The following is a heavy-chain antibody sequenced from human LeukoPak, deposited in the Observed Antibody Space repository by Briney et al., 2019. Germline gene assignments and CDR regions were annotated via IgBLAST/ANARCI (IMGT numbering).Heavy chain of an antibody. V-gene: IGHV3-11*05. CDR3: ARGGHGAADQ. J-gene: IGHJ5*02. CDR1: GFTFSDYY. D-gene: IGHD1-26*01. CDR2: ISPSTTHT. Sequence: PGGSLRLSCAASGFTFSDYYMSWSRQAPGKGLEWLSYISPSTTHTSYADSVKGRFTISRDNAKNLLFLQMNSLRAEDTAVYYYARGGHGAADQWGQGTLVTVSS.